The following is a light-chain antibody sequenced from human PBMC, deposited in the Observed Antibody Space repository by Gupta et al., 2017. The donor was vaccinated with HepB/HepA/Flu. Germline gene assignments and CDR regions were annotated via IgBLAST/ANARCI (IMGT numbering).Light chain of an antibody. CDR2: KAS. V-gene: IGKV1-5*03. CDR1: QSISSW. J-gene: IGKJ1*01. Sequence: DIQMTQSPLTLSASVGDRVTITCRASQSISSWLAWYQQKPGQAPKLLIQKASSLESGVPSRFSGSGSGTEFTLTISSLQPDDFATYYCQQYNSNSETFGQGTKVEIK. CDR3: QQYNSNSET.